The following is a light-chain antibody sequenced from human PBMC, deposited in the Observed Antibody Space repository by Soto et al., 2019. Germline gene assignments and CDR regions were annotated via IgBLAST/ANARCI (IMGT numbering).Light chain of an antibody. CDR1: SYNIGKNL. Sequence: QTVVTQPPSASGTPGQRVTISCSGGSYNIGKNLVYWYQQRPGTAPTLLIFKTNARPSGVPDQFSGSNSGSSASLAISGLRSEDEADYFCAAWDDSLSAWVFGGGTKLTVL. CDR2: KTN. V-gene: IGLV1-47*01. J-gene: IGLJ3*02. CDR3: AAWDDSLSAWV.